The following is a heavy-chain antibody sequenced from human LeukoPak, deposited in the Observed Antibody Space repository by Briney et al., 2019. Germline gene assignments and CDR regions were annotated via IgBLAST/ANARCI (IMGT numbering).Heavy chain of an antibody. V-gene: IGHV1-24*01. Sequence: GASVKVSCKVSGYTLTELSMHWVRQAPGEGLEWMGGFDPEDGETIYAQKFQGRVTMTEDTSTDTAYMELSSLRSEDTAVYYCATTRWAISANWFDPWGQGTLVTVSS. D-gene: IGHD3-9*01. CDR3: ATTRWAISANWFDP. J-gene: IGHJ5*02. CDR2: FDPEDGET. CDR1: GYTLTELS.